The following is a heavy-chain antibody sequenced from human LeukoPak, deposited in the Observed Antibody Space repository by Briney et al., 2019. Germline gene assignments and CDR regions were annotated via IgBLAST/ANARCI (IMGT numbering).Heavy chain of an antibody. V-gene: IGHV5-51*01. CDR1: GYSFTSYW. Sequence: GESLKISCKGSGYSFTSYWIGWVRQMPGKGLEWMGIIYPDDSDTRYSPSFQGQVTISADKSISTAYLQWSSLKASDTALYYCARLRGITMAPYYMDVWGKGTTVTVSS. CDR2: IYPDDSDT. CDR3: ARLRGITMAPYYMDV. J-gene: IGHJ6*03. D-gene: IGHD3-10*01.